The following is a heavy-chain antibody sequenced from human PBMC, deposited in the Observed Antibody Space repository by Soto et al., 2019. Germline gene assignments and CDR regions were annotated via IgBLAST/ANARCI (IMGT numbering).Heavy chain of an antibody. CDR2: ISGSGGST. D-gene: IGHD3-10*01. J-gene: IGHJ4*02. CDR1: GFTFSSYA. Sequence: QLLESGGGLVQPGGSLRLSCAASGFTFSSYAMSWVRQAPGKGLEWVSAISGSGGSTYYADSVKGRFTISRDNPKNTLNLHMNSLSADDTAVYYCAKWQPGSTSQFDYWGEGTLVTVSS. V-gene: IGHV3-23*01. CDR3: AKWQPGSTSQFDY.